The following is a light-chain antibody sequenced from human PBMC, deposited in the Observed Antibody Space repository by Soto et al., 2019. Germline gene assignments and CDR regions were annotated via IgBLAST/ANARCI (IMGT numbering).Light chain of an antibody. Sequence: EIVLTQSPATLSLSPGERATLSCRASQSVTSYLAWYQQKPGQAPRLLIYDASNRATGIPARFSGSVSGTDFTLTISSLEPEDFEVYYCQQRSNWPLTFGGGTKVEIK. CDR2: DAS. V-gene: IGKV3-11*01. J-gene: IGKJ4*01. CDR1: QSVTSY. CDR3: QQRSNWPLT.